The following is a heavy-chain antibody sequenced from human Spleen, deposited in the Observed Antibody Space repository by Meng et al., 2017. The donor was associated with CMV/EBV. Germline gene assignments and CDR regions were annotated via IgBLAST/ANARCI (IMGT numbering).Heavy chain of an antibody. V-gene: IGHV3-23*01. D-gene: IGHD2-15*01. Sequence: GESLKISCAASGFTFRNYGMSLVRQAPGKGLEWVSVVSRSGDSTLDADSVKGRFTISRDNSKNTLYLQMNSLRAEDTAVYFCAKAACSSGSCYFNFWGQGTLVTVSS. CDR3: AKAACSSGSCYFNF. J-gene: IGHJ4*02. CDR2: VSRSGDST. CDR1: GFTFRNYG.